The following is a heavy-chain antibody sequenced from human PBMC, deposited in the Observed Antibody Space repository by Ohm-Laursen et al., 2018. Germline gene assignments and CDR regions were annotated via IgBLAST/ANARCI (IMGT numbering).Heavy chain of an antibody. Sequence: SLRLSCSAPGSTFSNYYMSWIRQAPGKGLEWVSTISSGGSATYYADSVKGRFTISRDNAKNSLYLQMNSLRAEDTAVYYCAREHPASVAAPDYWGQGTLVTVSS. D-gene: IGHD4-23*01. CDR3: AREHPASVAAPDY. V-gene: IGHV3-11*01. J-gene: IGHJ4*02. CDR2: ISSGGSAT. CDR1: GSTFSNYY.